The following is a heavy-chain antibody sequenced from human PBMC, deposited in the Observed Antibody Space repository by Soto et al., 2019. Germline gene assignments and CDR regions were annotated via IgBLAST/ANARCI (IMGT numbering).Heavy chain of an antibody. Sequence: PSETLSLTCAVSGGSISSGGYSWSWIRQPPGKGLEWIGYIYHSGSTYYNPSLKSRVTISVDRSKNQFSLKLSSVTAADTAFYYCARGVNYDILTGSFWFDPWGQGTLVTVSS. D-gene: IGHD3-9*01. J-gene: IGHJ5*02. V-gene: IGHV4-30-2*01. CDR3: ARGVNYDILTGSFWFDP. CDR2: IYHSGST. CDR1: GGSISSGGYS.